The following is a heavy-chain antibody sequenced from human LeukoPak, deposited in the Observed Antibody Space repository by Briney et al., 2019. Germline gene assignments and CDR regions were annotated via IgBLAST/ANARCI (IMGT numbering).Heavy chain of an antibody. CDR2: IYYSGST. V-gene: IGHV4-59*01. J-gene: IGHJ2*01. CDR1: GGSISSYY. Sequence: SETLSLTCTVSGGSISSYYWSWIRQPPGKGLEWIGYIYYSGSTNYNPSLKSRVTISVDTSKNQFSLKLSSVTAADTAVYYCARTSIWYFDLWGRGTLVTVPS. CDR3: ARTSIWYFDL.